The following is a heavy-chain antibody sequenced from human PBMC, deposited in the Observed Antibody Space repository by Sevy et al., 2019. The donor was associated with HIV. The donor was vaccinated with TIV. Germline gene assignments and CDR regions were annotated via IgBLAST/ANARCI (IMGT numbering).Heavy chain of an antibody. CDR2: ISITGGST. CDR1: GFTFSIYA. J-gene: IGHJ4*02. V-gene: IGHV3-23*01. D-gene: IGHD3-10*01. CDR3: AKDRVSGTYYTGDFDY. Sequence: GGSLRLSCAASGFTFSIYAMSWVRQAPGKGLEWVSVISITGGSTYYADSVKGRFTISRVNSNNTLYLQMNTLRAEDTAVYYCAKDRVSGTYYTGDFDYWGQGTLVTVSS.